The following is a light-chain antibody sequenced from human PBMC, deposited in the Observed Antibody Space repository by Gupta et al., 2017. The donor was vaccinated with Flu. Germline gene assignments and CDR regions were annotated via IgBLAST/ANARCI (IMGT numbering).Light chain of an antibody. V-gene: IGLV1-44*01. CDR2: SNN. CDR1: SSNVGSNT. CDR3: SALYDSLNGPV. J-gene: IGLJ3*02. Sequence: QSVLSQPASASGTPGQRVTISCSGSSSNVGSNTVNWYQQLPVTAPKLLIYSNNQRPSGVPARFSGSKSGTSASLAISGLQAEDEADYYCSALYDSLNGPVFGGGTKLTVL.